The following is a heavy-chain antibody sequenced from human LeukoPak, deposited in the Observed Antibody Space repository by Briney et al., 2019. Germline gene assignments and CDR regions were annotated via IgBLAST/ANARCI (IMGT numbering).Heavy chain of an antibody. Sequence: ASVKVSCKASGYTFTGYYMYWVRQAPGQGLEWMGWINPNSGGTNYAQKFQGRVTMTRDTSISTAYMELSRLRSDDTAVYYCASAGYCSGGSCYSYLSWGQGTLVTVSS. CDR3: ASAGYCSGGSCYSYLS. CDR1: GYTFTGYY. D-gene: IGHD2-15*01. V-gene: IGHV1-2*02. CDR2: INPNSGGT. J-gene: IGHJ5*02.